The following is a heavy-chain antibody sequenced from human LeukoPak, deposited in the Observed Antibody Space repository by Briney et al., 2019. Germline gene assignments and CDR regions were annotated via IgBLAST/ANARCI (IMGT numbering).Heavy chain of an antibody. J-gene: IGHJ4*02. Sequence: ASVKVSCKASGYTFTSNYIHWVRQAPGQGLEWMGRINPNSGGTNYAQKFQGRVTMTRDTSISTAYMELSRLRSDDTAVYYCAREYDILSFDYWGQGTLVTVSS. CDR1: GYTFTSNY. CDR2: INPNSGGT. D-gene: IGHD3-9*01. CDR3: AREYDILSFDY. V-gene: IGHV1-2*06.